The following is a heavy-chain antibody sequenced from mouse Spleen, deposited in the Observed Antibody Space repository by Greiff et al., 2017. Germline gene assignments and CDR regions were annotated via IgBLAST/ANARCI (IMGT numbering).Heavy chain of an antibody. Sequence: VMLQQSGPELVKPGASVKISCKASGYAFSSSWMNWVKQRPGKGLEWIGRIYPGDGDTNYNGKFKGKATLTADKSSSTAYMQLSSLTSEDSAVYFCARSLTTVVATGNFDVWGAGTTVTVSS. CDR2: IYPGDGDT. V-gene: IGHV1-82*01. CDR3: ARSLTTVVATGNFDV. J-gene: IGHJ1*01. CDR1: GYAFSSSW. D-gene: IGHD1-1*01.